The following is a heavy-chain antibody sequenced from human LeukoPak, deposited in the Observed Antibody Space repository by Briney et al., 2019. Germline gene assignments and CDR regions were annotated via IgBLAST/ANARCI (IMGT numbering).Heavy chain of an antibody. D-gene: IGHD1-26*01. CDR2: IYFSGST. Sequence: SETLSLTCTVSGGSINSYYWSWIRQPPGRGLEWIGHIYFSGSTKYNPSLKSRVTISVDTTKNHFSLKLNSVTAADTAVYYCAKVASYGDDAFDIWGQGTLVTVSS. J-gene: IGHJ3*02. CDR1: GGSINSYY. V-gene: IGHV4-59*12. CDR3: AKVASYGDDAFDI.